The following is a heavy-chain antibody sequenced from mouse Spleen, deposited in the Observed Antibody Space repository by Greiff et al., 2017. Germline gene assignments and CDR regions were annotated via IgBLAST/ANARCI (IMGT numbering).Heavy chain of an antibody. Sequence: EVQGVESGGGLVKPGGSLKLSCAASGFTFSSYAMSWVRQTPEKRLEWVATISSGGSYTYYPDSVKGRFTISRDNAKNTLYLQMSSLRSEDTAMYYCARPWDRYWYFDVWGAGTTVTVSS. CDR2: ISSGGSYT. CDR3: ARPWDRYWYFDV. D-gene: IGHD3-3*01. CDR1: GFTFSSYA. V-gene: IGHV5-9-3*01. J-gene: IGHJ1*01.